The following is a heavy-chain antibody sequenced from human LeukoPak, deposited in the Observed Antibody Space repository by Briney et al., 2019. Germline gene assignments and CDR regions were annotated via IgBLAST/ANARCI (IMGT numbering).Heavy chain of an antibody. V-gene: IGHV1-69*13. J-gene: IGHJ4*02. CDR2: ITPIFGTA. D-gene: IGHD2-2*02. Sequence: SVKVSCKASGGTFSSYAISWVRQAPGQGLEWIGGITPIFGTANYAQKFQGRVTITADESTSTAYMELSSLRSEDTAVYYCARETMRYCSSTSCYKGEFDYWGQGTLVTVSS. CDR3: ARETMRYCSSTSCYKGEFDY. CDR1: GGTFSSYA.